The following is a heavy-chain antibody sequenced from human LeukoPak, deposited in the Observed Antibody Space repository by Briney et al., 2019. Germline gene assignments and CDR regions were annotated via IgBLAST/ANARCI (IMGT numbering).Heavy chain of an antibody. CDR1: GYSFISYW. D-gene: IGHD3-22*01. J-gene: IGHJ2*01. CDR2: IYPGDSDT. CDR3: ARLRTYYYDSSGWGYFDL. Sequence: GESLKISCKGSGYSFISYWIGWVRQMPGKGLEWMGIIYPGDSDTRYSPSFQGQVTISADKSISTAYLQWSSLKASDTAMYYCARLRTYYYDSSGWGYFDLWGRGTLVTVSS. V-gene: IGHV5-51*01.